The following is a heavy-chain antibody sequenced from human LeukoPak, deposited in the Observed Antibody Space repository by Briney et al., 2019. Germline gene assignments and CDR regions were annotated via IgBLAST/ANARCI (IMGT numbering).Heavy chain of an antibody. D-gene: IGHD3-10*01. CDR1: GGSISSGSYY. V-gene: IGHV4-61*02. Sequence: SQTLSLTCTVSGGSISSGSYYWSWIRQPAGKGLELIGRIFTSGRTNYNPSLRSRVTISLDTSKNQFSLKLSSVTAADTAVYYCARGLTYYYGSGSNNWFDPWGQGTLVTVSS. CDR2: IFTSGRT. J-gene: IGHJ5*02. CDR3: ARGLTYYYGSGSNNWFDP.